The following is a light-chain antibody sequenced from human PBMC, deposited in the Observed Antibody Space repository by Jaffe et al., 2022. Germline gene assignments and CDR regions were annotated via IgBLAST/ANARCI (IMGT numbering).Light chain of an antibody. J-gene: IGKJ4*01. CDR1: QNIRTY. CDR2: AAT. CDR3: QQADSFPLT. Sequence: DVQMTQSPSSVSASVGDRVTITCRASQNIRTYLAWYQQKTGKAPNLLIYAATSLQSGVPSRFSGRGSGTDFTLTISSLQPDDFATYYCQQADSFPLTFGGGTRVEIK. V-gene: IGKV1D-12*01.